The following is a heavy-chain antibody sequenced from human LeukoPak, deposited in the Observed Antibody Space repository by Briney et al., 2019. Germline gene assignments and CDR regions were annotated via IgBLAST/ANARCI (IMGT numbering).Heavy chain of an antibody. CDR3: ARLPSPVQH. Sequence: SQTLSLTCTVSGGSISSYYWSWLRQPPGKGLEWIGYIYHSGRINYNPSLKSRVTISVDTSKNQVSLRLSSVTAADTAVYYCARLPSPVQHWGQGTLVTVSS. CDR1: GGSISSYY. J-gene: IGHJ1*01. CDR2: IYHSGRI. V-gene: IGHV4-59*08.